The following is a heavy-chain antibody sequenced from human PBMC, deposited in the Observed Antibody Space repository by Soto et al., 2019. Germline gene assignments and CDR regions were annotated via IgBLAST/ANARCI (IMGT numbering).Heavy chain of an antibody. D-gene: IGHD6-13*01. J-gene: IGHJ4*02. CDR1: GFTFSDYY. Sequence: GGSLRLSCAASGFTFSDYYMTWIRQAPGKGLEWVSYISSSGNSIYYADSVRGRFTVSRDNAKNSLFLQMNSLRAEDTAVYYCARRASAGRSFDYWGLGTLVTVSS. CDR2: ISSSGNSI. V-gene: IGHV3-11*01. CDR3: ARRASAGRSFDY.